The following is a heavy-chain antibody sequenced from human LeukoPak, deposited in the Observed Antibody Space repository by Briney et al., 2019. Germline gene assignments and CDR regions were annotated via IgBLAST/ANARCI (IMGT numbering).Heavy chain of an antibody. V-gene: IGHV3-33*01. CDR3: ARVNVCPRCHFDY. Sequence: GGSLRLSCAASGFTFNGYGMHWVRQAPGKGLEWVAVIWYDGSQKYYADSVKGRFTISRDNSKNTLYLQMNSLRAEDTAVYYCARVNVCPRCHFDYWGQGTLVTVSS. CDR1: GFTFNGYG. J-gene: IGHJ4*02. D-gene: IGHD3-16*01. CDR2: IWYDGSQK.